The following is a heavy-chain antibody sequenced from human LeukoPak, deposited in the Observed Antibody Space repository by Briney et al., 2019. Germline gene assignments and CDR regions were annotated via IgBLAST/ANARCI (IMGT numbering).Heavy chain of an antibody. Sequence: SETLSLTCTVSGGSISGYYWSWIRQPPGKGLEWIGLIYSSGSTNYNPSLKSRVTISIDTSKNQFSLKLSSVTAADTAVYYCARSAGDSDSTVTTDYWGQGTLVTVSS. V-gene: IGHV4-59*12. J-gene: IGHJ4*02. D-gene: IGHD4-17*01. CDR2: IYSSGST. CDR1: GGSISGYY. CDR3: ARSAGDSDSTVTTDY.